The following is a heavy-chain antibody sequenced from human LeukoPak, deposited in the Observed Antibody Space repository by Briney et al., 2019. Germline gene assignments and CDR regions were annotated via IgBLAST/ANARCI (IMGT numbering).Heavy chain of an antibody. D-gene: IGHD3-16*01. Sequence: GGSLRLSCAASGFTFSSYSMNWVRQAPGKGLEWVSSISSSSSYIYYADSVKGRFTISRDNAKNSLYLQMNSLRAEDTAVYYCAREGGSPHYMDVWGKGTTVTVSS. CDR3: AREGGSPHYMDV. CDR1: GFTFSSYS. CDR2: ISSSSSYI. J-gene: IGHJ6*03. V-gene: IGHV3-21*01.